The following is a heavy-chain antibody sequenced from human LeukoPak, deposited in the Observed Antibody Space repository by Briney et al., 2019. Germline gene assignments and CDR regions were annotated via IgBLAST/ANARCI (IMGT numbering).Heavy chain of an antibody. D-gene: IGHD6-13*01. CDR2: ISRSSSYI. Sequence: GGSLRLSCAASGFTFSSYSMNWVRQAPGKGLEWVSSISRSSSYIYYADSVKGRFTISRDNAKNSLYLQMNSLRAEDTAVYYCARDASSSWSPTLDYWGQGTLVTVSS. V-gene: IGHV3-21*01. J-gene: IGHJ4*02. CDR1: GFTFSSYS. CDR3: ARDASSSWSPTLDY.